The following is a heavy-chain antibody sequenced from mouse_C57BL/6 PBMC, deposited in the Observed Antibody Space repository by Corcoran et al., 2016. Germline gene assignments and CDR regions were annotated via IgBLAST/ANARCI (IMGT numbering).Heavy chain of an antibody. V-gene: IGHV1-19*01. CDR2: INPYNGGT. D-gene: IGHD1-1*01. CDR3: ARGYYGSVAWFAY. CDR1: GYTFTDYY. Sequence: EVQLQQSGPVLVKPGASVKMSCKASGYTFTDYYMNWVKQSHGKSLEWIGVINPYNGGTSYNQKFKGKATLTVDKSSSTAYMELNSLTSEDSAVYYCARGYYGSVAWFAYWGQGTLVTVSA. J-gene: IGHJ3*01.